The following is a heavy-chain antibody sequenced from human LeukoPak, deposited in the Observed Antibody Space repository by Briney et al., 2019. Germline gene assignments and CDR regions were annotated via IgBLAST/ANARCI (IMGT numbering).Heavy chain of an antibody. CDR1: GFTVSSNY. CDR3: ATRYCSGGSGRDY. Sequence: GGSLRLSCAASGFTVSSNYMSWVRQAPGKGLEWVSVIYSGGTTYSADSVNGPFTMSRDNSKNTLYLQMNSLRSDDTAVYYCATRYCSGGSGRDYWGQGALVTVSS. J-gene: IGHJ4*02. D-gene: IGHD2-15*01. CDR2: IYSGGTT. V-gene: IGHV3-53*01.